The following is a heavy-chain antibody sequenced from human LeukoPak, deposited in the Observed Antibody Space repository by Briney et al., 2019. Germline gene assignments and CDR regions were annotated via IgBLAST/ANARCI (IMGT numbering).Heavy chain of an antibody. CDR1: GFTFRTYC. Sequence: GGSLRLSCAASGFTFRTYCMSWVRQAPGKGLEWVANIMQDGNDKYYVDSVKGRFTTSRDNAKNSLYLQLNSLRVEDTAVYYCASRIVGTPDYFDYWGQGTLVTVSS. CDR3: ASRIVGTPDYFDY. V-gene: IGHV3-7*01. J-gene: IGHJ4*02. CDR2: IMQDGNDK. D-gene: IGHD1-26*01.